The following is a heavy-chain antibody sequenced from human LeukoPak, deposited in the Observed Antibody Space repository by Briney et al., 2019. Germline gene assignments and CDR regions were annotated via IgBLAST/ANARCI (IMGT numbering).Heavy chain of an antibody. CDR1: GFTFSRFW. D-gene: IGHD3-16*01. CDR2: SNSDETTT. Sequence: GGSLRLSCAASGFTFSRFWMHWVRQAPGGGLMWVSRSNSDETTTAYADSVKGRFTITRDNARNTLYLQLNSPTVADTAVYFCVRSHWGDFGHWGQGNQVTVCS. CDR3: VRSHWGDFGH. J-gene: IGHJ4*02. V-gene: IGHV3-74*01.